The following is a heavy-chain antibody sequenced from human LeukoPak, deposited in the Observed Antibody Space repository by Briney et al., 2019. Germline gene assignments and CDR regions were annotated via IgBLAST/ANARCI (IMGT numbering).Heavy chain of an antibody. CDR2: IYYGGST. Sequence: PSETLSLTSAISGGSITKSSYYWGWIRQPPGKGLEWIGSIYYGGSTYYNPSLKSRVTISVDTSKNQFSLRLSSVTAADTAVYYCAILLAGVSNGYDNAFDIWGHGTMVTVSS. V-gene: IGHV4-39*07. J-gene: IGHJ3*02. CDR1: GGSITKSSYY. CDR3: AILLAGVSNGYDNAFDI. D-gene: IGHD3-22*01.